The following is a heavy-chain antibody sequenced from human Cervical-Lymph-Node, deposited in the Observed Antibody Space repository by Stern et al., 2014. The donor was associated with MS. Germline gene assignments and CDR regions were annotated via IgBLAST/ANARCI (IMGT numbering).Heavy chain of an antibody. J-gene: IGHJ5*02. CDR1: GYTFNDYY. V-gene: IGHV1-2*02. Sequence: QVQLVQSGAEVKKPGASVKVSCKASGYTFNDYYLHWVRQAPGQGLEWMGWIRPKTGGTKYVQSFQGRVTMTRDTSTSTVFMELNRLTSDDTAVYYCARGGYSSSYYRFDPWGQGTLVIVSS. D-gene: IGHD6-13*01. CDR3: ARGGYSSSYYRFDP. CDR2: IRPKTGGT.